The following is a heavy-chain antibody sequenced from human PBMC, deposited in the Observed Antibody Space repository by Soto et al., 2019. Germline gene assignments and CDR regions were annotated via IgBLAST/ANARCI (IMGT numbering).Heavy chain of an antibody. V-gene: IGHV1-18*01. CDR1: GYTFTSYG. CDR3: AIAITIFNYYYVIDF. CDR2: ISAYNGNT. J-gene: IGHJ6*02. D-gene: IGHD3-3*01. Sequence: ASVKVSCKASGYTFTSYGISWVRQAPGQGLEWMGWISAYNGNTNYAQKLQGRVTMTTDTSTSTAYMELRSLRSDDTAVYYCAIAITIFNYYYVIDFWGRRTTDTGSS.